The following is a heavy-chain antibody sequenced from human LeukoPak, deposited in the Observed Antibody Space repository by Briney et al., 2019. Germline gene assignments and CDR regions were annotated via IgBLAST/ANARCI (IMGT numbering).Heavy chain of an antibody. CDR1: GDSASSSSAA. D-gene: IGHD3/OR15-3a*01. Sequence: SQTLSLTCAISGDSASSSSAAWNWIRQSPSRGLEWLGRTYYRSKWYTEYAISVRSRITINPDTSKNQFSLYPNSVTPEDTAVYYCTSGPRSFDLWGRGTLVTVSS. CDR2: TYYRSKWYT. CDR3: TSGPRSFDL. J-gene: IGHJ2*01. V-gene: IGHV6-1*01.